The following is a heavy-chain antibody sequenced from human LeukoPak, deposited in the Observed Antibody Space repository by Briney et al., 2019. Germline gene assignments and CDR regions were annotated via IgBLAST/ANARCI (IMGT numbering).Heavy chain of an antibody. J-gene: IGHJ1*01. CDR3: AIPAPTVTGAEYFQH. CDR2: INPSGGST. V-gene: IGHV1-46*01. Sequence: GASVKVSCKASGYTFTGYYMHWVRQAPGQGLEWMGIINPSGGSTSYAQKFQGRVTMTRDTSTSTVYMELSSLRSEDTAVYYCAIPAPTVTGAEYFQHWGQGTLVTVSS. D-gene: IGHD4-17*01. CDR1: GYTFTGYY.